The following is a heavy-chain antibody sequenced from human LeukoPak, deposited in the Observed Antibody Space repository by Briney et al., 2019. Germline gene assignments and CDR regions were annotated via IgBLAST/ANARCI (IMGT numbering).Heavy chain of an antibody. V-gene: IGHV4-59*01. Sequence: SETLSLTCTVSGGSISSYYWSWIRQPPGKGLEWIGYIHYSVSTNYNPSLKSRVTRSVDTSKNQFSLKLSSVTAADTAVYYCARAGHCSGGSCYYFDYWGQGTLVTVSS. J-gene: IGHJ4*02. D-gene: IGHD2-15*01. CDR1: GGSISSYY. CDR3: ARAGHCSGGSCYYFDY. CDR2: IHYSVST.